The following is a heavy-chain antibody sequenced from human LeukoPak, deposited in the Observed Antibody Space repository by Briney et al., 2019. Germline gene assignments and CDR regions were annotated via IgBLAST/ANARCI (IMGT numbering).Heavy chain of an antibody. CDR2: IYTSGST. J-gene: IGHJ6*02. CDR3: ARDRPWAAADVGMDV. CDR1: GGSISSYY. D-gene: IGHD6-13*01. Sequence: PSETLSLTCTVSGGSISSYYWSWIRQPAGKGLEWIGRIYTSGSTNYNPSLKSRVTMSVDTSKNQFSLKLSSVTAADTAVYYCARDRPWAAADVGMDVWGQGTTVTVSS. V-gene: IGHV4-4*07.